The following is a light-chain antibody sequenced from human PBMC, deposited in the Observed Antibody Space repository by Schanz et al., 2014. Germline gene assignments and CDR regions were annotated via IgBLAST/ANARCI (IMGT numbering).Light chain of an antibody. CDR3: QSYDSSLSVV. V-gene: IGLV1-40*01. Sequence: QSVLAQPPSASETPGQRVTISCTGSSSNIGAGYDVHWYQQLPGTAPKLLIYGNSNRPSGVPDRFSGSKSGTSASLAITGLQAEDEADYYCQSYDSSLSVVFGGGTKLTVL. CDR2: GNS. CDR1: SSNIGAGYD. J-gene: IGLJ2*01.